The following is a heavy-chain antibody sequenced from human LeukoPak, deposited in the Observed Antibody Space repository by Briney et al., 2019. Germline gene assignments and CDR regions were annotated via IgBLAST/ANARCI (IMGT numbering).Heavy chain of an antibody. J-gene: IGHJ4*02. D-gene: IGHD4-17*01. CDR2: VYSGGST. CDR3: ARGYGALDY. CDR1: GFTVSSNY. Sequence: TGGSLRLSCEASGFTVSSNYMSWVRQAPGKGLEWVSVVYSGGSTYYADSVKGRFTISRDNSKNTLYLQMNSLRAEDTAVYYCARGYGALDYWGQGTLVTVSS. V-gene: IGHV3-53*01.